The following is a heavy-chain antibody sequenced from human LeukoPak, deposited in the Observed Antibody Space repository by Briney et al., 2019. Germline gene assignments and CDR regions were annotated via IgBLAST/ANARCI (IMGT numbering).Heavy chain of an antibody. Sequence: GESREISCKASGYSFANYWIGWVRQVPGKGLEWVAMINPGDTNIAYSPSFQAPVTISADRSISTSYLQWSSLKASDTAIYYCARPRRAERDEDFWGQGTLFTVSS. D-gene: IGHD1-1*01. V-gene: IGHV5-51*03. CDR2: INPGDTNI. CDR1: GYSFANYW. CDR3: ARPRRAERDEDF. J-gene: IGHJ4*02.